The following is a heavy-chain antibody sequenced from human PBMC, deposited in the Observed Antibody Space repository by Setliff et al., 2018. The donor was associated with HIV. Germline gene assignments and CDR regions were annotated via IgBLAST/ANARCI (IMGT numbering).Heavy chain of an antibody. D-gene: IGHD2-15*01. CDR2: IRYDGSQK. V-gene: IGHV3-30*02. J-gene: IGHJ6*02. Sequence: GGSLRLSCAASVFTFNNYGMNWVRQAPGKGLEWVTFIRYDGSQKYYVDSVKGRFTISRDNSKNTLYLQMNSLRVEDTAVYYCAKDVCSGAYCYAYYYYGMDVWGQGTMVTVSS. CDR3: AKDVCSGAYCYAYYYYGMDV. CDR1: VFTFNNYG.